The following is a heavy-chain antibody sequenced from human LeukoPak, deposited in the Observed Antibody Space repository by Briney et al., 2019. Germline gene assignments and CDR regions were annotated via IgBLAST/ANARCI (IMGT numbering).Heavy chain of an antibody. Sequence: PGGSLRLSCVAPGFTFSTDFMHWIRQAPGEGLMWVSQISGDETYTNYADSVKGPFTISRDNAKNTLYLQMNSLRAEDTAIYYCVREDNAFNIWGQGTLVTVSS. CDR3: VREDNAFNI. V-gene: IGHV3-74*01. CDR2: ISGDETYT. CDR1: GFTFSTDF. J-gene: IGHJ3*02.